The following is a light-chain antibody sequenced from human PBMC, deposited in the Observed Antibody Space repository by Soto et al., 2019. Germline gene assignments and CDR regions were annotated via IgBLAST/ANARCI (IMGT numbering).Light chain of an antibody. V-gene: IGKV3-20*01. CDR2: GES. CDR3: QQSGSSPPFT. J-gene: IGKJ3*01. Sequence: EIVLTQSPGTLSLSPGERATLSCRASQSISSRYLAWYQQKPGQAPRLLIYGESNRATGIPDRFSGSGSGTDFTLTISRLEPEDFAVYYCQQSGSSPPFTFGPGTKVDFK. CDR1: QSISSRY.